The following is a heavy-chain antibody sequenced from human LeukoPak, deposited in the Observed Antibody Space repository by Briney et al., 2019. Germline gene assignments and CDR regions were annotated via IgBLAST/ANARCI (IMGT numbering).Heavy chain of an antibody. Sequence: SETLSLTCTVSGGSISSGDYYWSWIRQPPGKGLEWIGYIYYSGSTYYNPSLKSRVTISVDTSKNQFSLKLSSVTAADTGVYYCARVVPAAIGAFDIWGQGTMLTASS. CDR1: GGSISSGDYY. V-gene: IGHV4-30-4*08. CDR3: ARVVPAAIGAFDI. CDR2: IYYSGST. D-gene: IGHD2-2*02. J-gene: IGHJ3*02.